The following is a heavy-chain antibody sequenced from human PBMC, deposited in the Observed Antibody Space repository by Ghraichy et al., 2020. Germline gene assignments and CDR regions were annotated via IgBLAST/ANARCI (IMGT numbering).Heavy chain of an antibody. J-gene: IGHJ4*02. CDR3: ARSREVYDSSGYFYAY. V-gene: IGHV3-21*01. CDR2: ISSVSSYI. D-gene: IGHD3-22*01. Sequence: ESLNISCAASGFSFSSYSMTWVRQAPGKGLEWVSSISSVSSYIHYAESVKGRFTISRDNAKSSLFLQMDGLRAEDTAVYYCARSREVYDSSGYFYAYWGQGTLVTVSS. CDR1: GFSFSSYS.